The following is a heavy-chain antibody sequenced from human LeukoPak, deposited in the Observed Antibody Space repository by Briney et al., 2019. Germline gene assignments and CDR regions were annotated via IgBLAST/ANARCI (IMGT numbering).Heavy chain of an antibody. D-gene: IGHD5-18*01. V-gene: IGHV3-23*01. J-gene: IGHJ4*02. CDR3: ARALAYGYEEFDY. CDR1: GFTFSTYA. CDR2: ISASGGST. Sequence: GGSLRLSCAASGFTFSTYAMNWVRQAPGKGLEWVSTISASGGSTYYADAVRGRFTVSRDNAMNSLYLQMNSLRAEDTAVYYCARALAYGYEEFDYGGQGTLVTVPS.